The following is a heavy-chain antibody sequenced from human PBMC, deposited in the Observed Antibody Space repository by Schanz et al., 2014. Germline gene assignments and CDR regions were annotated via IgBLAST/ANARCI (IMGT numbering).Heavy chain of an antibody. Sequence: EVQLVESGGGLVQPGGSLRLSCAASGFTFSSYWMHWVRQAPGKGLVWISRINSDGSSASYADSVKGRFTISRDNAKNTLYLQMNRVRAEDSAVYYCTRGSGSRSYGWYYDSWGQGTLVTVSS. CDR2: INSDGSSA. V-gene: IGHV3-74*01. CDR1: GFTFSSYW. J-gene: IGHJ4*02. CDR3: TRGSGSRSYGWYYDS. D-gene: IGHD3-10*01.